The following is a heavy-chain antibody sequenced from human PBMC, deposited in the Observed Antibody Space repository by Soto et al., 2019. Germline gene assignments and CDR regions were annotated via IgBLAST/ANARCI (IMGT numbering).Heavy chain of an antibody. D-gene: IGHD5-18*01. Sequence: GGSLRLSCAASGFTFSSYAMHWVRQAPGKGLEWVAVISYDGSNKYYADSVKGRFTISRDNSKNTLYLQMNSLRAEDTAVYYCARVDPAMVGYGMDVWGQGTTVTVSS. CDR1: GFTFSSYA. CDR2: ISYDGSNK. J-gene: IGHJ6*02. CDR3: ARVDPAMVGYGMDV. V-gene: IGHV3-30-3*01.